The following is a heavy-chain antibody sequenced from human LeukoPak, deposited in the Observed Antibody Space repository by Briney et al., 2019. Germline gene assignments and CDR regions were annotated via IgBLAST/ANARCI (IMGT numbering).Heavy chain of an antibody. Sequence: GASVKVSCKASGYTFTSCGISWVRQAPGQGLEWMGWISAYNGNTNYAQKLQGRVTMTTDTSTSTAYMELRSLRSDDTAVYYCARDQSPGIAVAGPNWFDPWGRGTLVTVSS. CDR3: ARDQSPGIAVAGPNWFDP. J-gene: IGHJ5*02. CDR1: GYTFTSCG. CDR2: ISAYNGNT. V-gene: IGHV1-18*01. D-gene: IGHD6-19*01.